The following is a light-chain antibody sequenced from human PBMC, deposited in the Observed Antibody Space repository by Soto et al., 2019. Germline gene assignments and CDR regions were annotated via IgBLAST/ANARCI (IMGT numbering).Light chain of an antibody. CDR2: DTS. V-gene: IGLV7-46*01. CDR3: LLCYNGPWV. CDR1: TGAVTSDHH. Sequence: QTVVTQEPSLTVSPGGTVTLTCGSSTGAVTSDHHPYWFQQRPGQAPRTLIYDTSDKHSWTPARFSGSLLGGKAALTLSGAQPEDEAEYFCLLCYNGPWVFGGGTKLTVL. J-gene: IGLJ3*02.